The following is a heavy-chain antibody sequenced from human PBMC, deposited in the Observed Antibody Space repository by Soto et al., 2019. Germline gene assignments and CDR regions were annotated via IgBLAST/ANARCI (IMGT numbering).Heavy chain of an antibody. CDR2: IYYSGSI. CDR3: ARAYCSGGSCWAWSTWFDP. CDR1: GGSISNSDYY. V-gene: IGHV4-39*01. D-gene: IGHD2-15*01. Sequence: SETLSLTCTVSGGSISNSDYYWGWIRQPPGKGLEWIGSIYYSGSIHYDTSLKSRVTISVDTSKNQFSLKLSSVTAADTSVYYFARAYCSGGSCWAWSTWFDPWGQGTLVT. J-gene: IGHJ5*02.